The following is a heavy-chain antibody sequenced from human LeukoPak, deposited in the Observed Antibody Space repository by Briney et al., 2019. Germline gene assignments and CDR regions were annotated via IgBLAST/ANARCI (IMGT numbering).Heavy chain of an antibody. D-gene: IGHD3-22*01. CDR1: GYSISSGYY. V-gene: IGHV4-38-2*02. J-gene: IGHJ3*02. CDR3: ARNEYYYDSSAMEDAFDI. CDR2: IYYSGST. Sequence: SETLSLTCTVSGYSISSGYYWGWIRQPPGKGLEWIGSIYYSGSTYYNPSLKSRVTISVDTSKNQFSLKLSSVTAADTAVYYCARNEYYYDSSAMEDAFDIWGQGTMVTVSS.